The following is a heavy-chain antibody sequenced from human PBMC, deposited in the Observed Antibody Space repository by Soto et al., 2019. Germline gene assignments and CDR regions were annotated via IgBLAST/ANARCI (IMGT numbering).Heavy chain of an antibody. CDR2: LHSDVST. V-gene: IGHV3-53*01. CDR1: GFTVSSNS. CDR3: AREIGGSWYNRFDP. Sequence: GGSLRLSCAVSGFTVSSNSITWVRQAPGQGLEWVSVLHSDVSTYYVDSVKGRFVISRDNSKNTVYLQMNSLRAEDTAIYYCAREIGGSWYNRFDPWGQGTMVTVS. J-gene: IGHJ5*02. D-gene: IGHD6-13*01.